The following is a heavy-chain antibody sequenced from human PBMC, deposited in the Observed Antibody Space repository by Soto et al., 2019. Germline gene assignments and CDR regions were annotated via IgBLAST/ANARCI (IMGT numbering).Heavy chain of an antibody. V-gene: IGHV3-48*02. Sequence: GGSLRLSCAASGFTFSSYGMNWVRQAPGKGLEWVSYISHSSSTVYYEDSVQGRFTISRDNAKNSLYLQMNSLRDEDTAVYYCARVIAMDLLLHTAPGYWGQGTLVTVSS. D-gene: IGHD5-18*01. CDR1: GFTFSSYG. CDR2: ISHSSSTV. J-gene: IGHJ4*02. CDR3: ARVIAMDLLLHTAPGY.